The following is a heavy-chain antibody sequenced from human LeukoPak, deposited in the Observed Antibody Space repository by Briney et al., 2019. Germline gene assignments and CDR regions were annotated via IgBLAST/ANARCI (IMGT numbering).Heavy chain of an antibody. Sequence: GRSLRLSCAASGFTFSSYGMHWVRQAPGKGLEWVAAIWYDGSDKYYADSVKGRFTISRDNAKNSLYLQMNSLRAEDTAVYYCARDGVTAIEYDAFDIWGQGTMVTVSS. CDR3: ARDGVTAIEYDAFDI. D-gene: IGHD2-21*02. J-gene: IGHJ3*02. V-gene: IGHV3-33*01. CDR1: GFTFSSYG. CDR2: IWYDGSDK.